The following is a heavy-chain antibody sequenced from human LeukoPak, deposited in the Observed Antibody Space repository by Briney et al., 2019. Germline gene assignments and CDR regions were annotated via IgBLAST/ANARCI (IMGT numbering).Heavy chain of an antibody. CDR1: GFTFDDYA. V-gene: IGHV3-9*01. J-gene: IGHJ4*02. CDR2: ISWNSGSI. CDR3: AKDNGRGGNFDY. Sequence: GGSLRLSCAASGFTFDDYAMHWVRQAPGKGLEWVSGISWNSGSIGYADSVKGRFTISRDNAKNSLYLQMNSLRAEATALYYCAKDNGRGGNFDYWGQGTLVTVSS. D-gene: IGHD3-16*01.